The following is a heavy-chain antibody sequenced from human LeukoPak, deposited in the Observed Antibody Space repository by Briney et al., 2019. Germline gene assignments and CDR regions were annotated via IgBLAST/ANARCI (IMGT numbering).Heavy chain of an antibody. CDR1: GASISNYY. V-gene: IGHV4-59*01. CDR3: ARGVRYFDWLSGYYYMDV. Sequence: SETLSLTCTVSGASISNYYWIWIRQPPGKGLEWIGYIYYSGSTNYNPSLKSRLTISVDTSKNQFSPKLSSVTAADTAVYYCARGVRYFDWLSGYYYMDVWGKGTTVTISS. CDR2: IYYSGST. J-gene: IGHJ6*03. D-gene: IGHD3-9*01.